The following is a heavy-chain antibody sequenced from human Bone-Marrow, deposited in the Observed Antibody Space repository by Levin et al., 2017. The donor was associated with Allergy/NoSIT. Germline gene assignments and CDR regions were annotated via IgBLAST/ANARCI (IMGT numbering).Heavy chain of an antibody. V-gene: IGHV4-38-2*02. D-gene: IGHD3-10*01. J-gene: IGHJ4*02. Sequence: PSETLSLTCVVSGSSISSGYNWGWIRQSPGKGLEWIGSIYYIGTTYYNPSLKSRVTISVDTSKNQFSLKLTSMTAADTAVYYCAREGTPQSWDYWGQGTLVSVSS. CDR2: IYYIGTT. CDR1: GSSISSGYN. CDR3: AREGTPQSWDY.